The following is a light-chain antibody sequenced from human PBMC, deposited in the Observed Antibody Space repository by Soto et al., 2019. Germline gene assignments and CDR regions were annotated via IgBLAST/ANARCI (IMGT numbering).Light chain of an antibody. CDR3: QQYDNWPRT. V-gene: IGKV3-15*01. J-gene: IGKJ1*01. CDR2: GAS. Sequence: EIVMTQSPATVSLSPGARAPLSCRASQSMRSNVAWYQQKPGQAPRLLIYGASTRAAGIPARFSGSGSGTEFTLTITSLQSEDFAVYYCQQYDNWPRTFGQGTKVDI. CDR1: QSMRSN.